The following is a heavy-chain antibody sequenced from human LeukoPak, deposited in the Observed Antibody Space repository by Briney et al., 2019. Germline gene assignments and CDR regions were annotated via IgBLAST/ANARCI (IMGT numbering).Heavy chain of an antibody. CDR1: GYTFTSYA. CDR2: INAGNGNT. D-gene: IGHD6-19*01. CDR3: AREYSRGWYVPGDY. V-gene: IGHV1-3*01. J-gene: IGHJ4*02. Sequence: ASVKVSCKASGYTFTSYAMHWVRQAPGQRLEWMGWINAGNGNTKYSQKFQGRVTITRDTSASTAYMELSSLRSEDAAVYYCAREYSRGWYVPGDYWGQGTLVTVSS.